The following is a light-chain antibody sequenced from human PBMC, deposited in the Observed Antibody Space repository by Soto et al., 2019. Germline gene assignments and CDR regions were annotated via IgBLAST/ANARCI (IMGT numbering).Light chain of an antibody. Sequence: AIRMTQSPSSFSASTGDRVTITCRASQGISSYLAWYQQKPGKAPKLLIYAASTLQSGVPSRFSGSGSGTDFTLTISCLQSEDFATYYCQHRGTFGQGTKVEIK. J-gene: IGKJ1*01. CDR1: QGISSY. V-gene: IGKV1-8*01. CDR3: QHRGT. CDR2: AAS.